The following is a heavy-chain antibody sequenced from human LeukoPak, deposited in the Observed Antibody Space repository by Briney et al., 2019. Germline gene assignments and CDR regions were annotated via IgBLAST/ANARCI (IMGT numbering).Heavy chain of an antibody. J-gene: IGHJ4*02. CDR3: ARARDDFWSGYPLDY. CDR1: GYSISSGYY. V-gene: IGHV4-38-2*02. Sequence: PSETLSLTCTVSGYSISSGYYWGWIRPPPGKGLEWTGSIDHSGSTYYNPSLKSRVTISVDTSKNQFSLKLSSVTAADTAVYYCARARDDFWSGYPLDYWGQGTLVTVSS. D-gene: IGHD3-3*01. CDR2: IDHSGST.